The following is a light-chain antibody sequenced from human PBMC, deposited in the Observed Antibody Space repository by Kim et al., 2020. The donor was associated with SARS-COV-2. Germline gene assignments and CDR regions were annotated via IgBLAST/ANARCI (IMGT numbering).Light chain of an antibody. Sequence: ALGQTVRITCQGDSLRSDYASWYQQKPGQAPVLVIYGKNNRPSGIPDRFSGSSSGNTASLTITGAQAEDEADYYCNSRDSSGNHQVFGTGTKVTVL. CDR1: SLRSDY. J-gene: IGLJ1*01. CDR3: NSRDSSGNHQV. V-gene: IGLV3-19*01. CDR2: GKN.